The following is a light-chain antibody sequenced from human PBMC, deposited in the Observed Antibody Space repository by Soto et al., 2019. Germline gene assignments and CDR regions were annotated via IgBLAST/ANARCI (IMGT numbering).Light chain of an antibody. CDR2: RAS. CDR1: QTINDW. J-gene: IGKJ1*01. Sequence: DIPMTQSPSTLSASVGDRVTIACRASQTINDWLAWYQQKPGKAPNLLIYRASNLQSGVPSRFSGSGSGTEFTLTISSLQPDDFATYYCQQYGTYLWTFGQGTRVEIK. CDR3: QQYGTYLWT. V-gene: IGKV1-5*03.